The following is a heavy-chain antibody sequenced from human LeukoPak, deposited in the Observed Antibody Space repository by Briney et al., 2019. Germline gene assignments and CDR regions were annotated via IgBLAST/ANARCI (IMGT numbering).Heavy chain of an antibody. V-gene: IGHV3-20*01. CDR2: INWNGGST. CDR3: ARMSSGSYYYNWFDS. Sequence: GGSLRLSCVASGFTFSSYAMSWVRQAPGKGLEWVSGINWNGGSTDYADSVKGRFTISRDNAKNSLYLQMNSLRVEDTALYHCARMSSGSYYYNWFDSWGRGTLVAVSS. J-gene: IGHJ5*01. D-gene: IGHD3-10*01. CDR1: GFTFSSYA.